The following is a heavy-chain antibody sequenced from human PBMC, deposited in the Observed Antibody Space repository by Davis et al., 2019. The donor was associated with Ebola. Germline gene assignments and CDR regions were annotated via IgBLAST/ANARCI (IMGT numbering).Heavy chain of an antibody. D-gene: IGHD5/OR15-5a*01. CDR3: ARQHDPSTPAPGF. Sequence: GESLKISCAVSGFTFSNYWMHWVRQAPGTGPVWVSRINTDGSAATYADSVKGRFTISRDNAKNTMYLQMNSLRAEDTAVYYCARQHDPSTPAPGFWGQGTLVTVSS. CDR2: INTDGSAA. CDR1: GFTFSNYW. J-gene: IGHJ4*02. V-gene: IGHV3-74*01.